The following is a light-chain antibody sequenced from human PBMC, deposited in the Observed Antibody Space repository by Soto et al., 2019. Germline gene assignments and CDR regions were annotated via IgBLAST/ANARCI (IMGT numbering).Light chain of an antibody. Sequence: QSALTQPRSVSGSPGQSVTISCTGSSSDVGAYNYVSWYQQHPGKAPKLMICDVNKRPSGVPDRFSGSKSGNTASLTISGLQAEDEADYYCCSYATSHTLLFGGGTQLTVL. V-gene: IGLV2-11*01. J-gene: IGLJ2*01. CDR2: DVN. CDR1: SSDVGAYNY. CDR3: CSYATSHTLL.